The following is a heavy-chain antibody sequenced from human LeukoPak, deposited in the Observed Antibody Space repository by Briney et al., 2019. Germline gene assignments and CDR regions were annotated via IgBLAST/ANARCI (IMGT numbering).Heavy chain of an antibody. CDR3: LHDLGM. Sequence: PSETLSLTCTVSGGSMSGKIHNWAWIRQPPGKTLEWIANIYHTGSTYYNPSLGSRVTISADTSKNQFSLKLTSVTAADTAIYFCLHDLGMWGQGILVTVSS. CDR1: GGSMSGKIHN. J-gene: IGHJ4*02. V-gene: IGHV4-39*01. D-gene: IGHD3-16*01. CDR2: IYHTGST.